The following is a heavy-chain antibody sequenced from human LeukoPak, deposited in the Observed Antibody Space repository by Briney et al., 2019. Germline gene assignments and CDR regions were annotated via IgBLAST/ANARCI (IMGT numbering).Heavy chain of an antibody. J-gene: IGHJ4*02. CDR2: IYYSGST. CDR3: ARDRGSQPFIDY. Sequence: SETLSLTCTVSGGSIRSYYWSWIRQPPGKGLEWIGYIYYSGSTNYNPSLKSRVTISVDTSKNQFSLKLSSVTAADTAVYYCARDRGSQPFIDYWGQGTLVTVSS. CDR1: GGSIRSYY. D-gene: IGHD1-26*01. V-gene: IGHV4-59*01.